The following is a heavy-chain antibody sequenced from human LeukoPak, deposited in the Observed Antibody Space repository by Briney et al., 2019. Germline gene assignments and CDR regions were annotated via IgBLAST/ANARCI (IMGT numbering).Heavy chain of an antibody. D-gene: IGHD3-10*01. Sequence: PSETLSLTCAVSGGSFSDYYWSWIRQSPGKGPEWFGEINHGGDTNYNSSLESRVTLSVDTSKNQFSLILSSVTAADTALYYCASSKHPVQAFDIWGQGTMVTVSS. CDR3: ASSKHPVQAFDI. V-gene: IGHV4-34*01. CDR2: INHGGDT. CDR1: GGSFSDYY. J-gene: IGHJ3*02.